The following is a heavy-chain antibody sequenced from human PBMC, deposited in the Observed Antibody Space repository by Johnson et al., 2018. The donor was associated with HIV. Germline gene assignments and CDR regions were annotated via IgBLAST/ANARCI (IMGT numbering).Heavy chain of an antibody. D-gene: IGHD7-27*01. V-gene: IGHV3-30-3*01. Sequence: QMLLVESGGGVVQPGRSLRLSCTASGFTFSNYAMHWVRQAPGKGLEWVAVISFDESNYYYADSVKGRFIISRDNSKNTLYLQMNSLRVEDTAVYYCARGGDDAFDIWGQGTMVTVSS. J-gene: IGHJ3*02. CDR1: GFTFSNYA. CDR2: ISFDESNY. CDR3: ARGGDDAFDI.